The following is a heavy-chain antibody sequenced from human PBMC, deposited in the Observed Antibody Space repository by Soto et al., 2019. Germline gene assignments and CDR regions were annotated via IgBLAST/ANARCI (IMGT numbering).Heavy chain of an antibody. CDR1: GSINSGCY. CDR3: ARVTPYSSRSYYYYRMDV. J-gene: IGHJ6*02. D-gene: IGHD6-13*01. CDR2: IYYSGST. Sequence: SESQRLTCIASGSINSGCYWSWIRQTTGKGLEWIGYIYYSGSTNYNPSLKSRVTIAVDTSKNQFSLKLRSVSAADTAVYYCARVTPYSSRSYYYYRMDVWAQGITVTV. V-gene: IGHV4-59*01.